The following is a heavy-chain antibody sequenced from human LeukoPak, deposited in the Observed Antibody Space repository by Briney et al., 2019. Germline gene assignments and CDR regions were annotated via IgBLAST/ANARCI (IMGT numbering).Heavy chain of an antibody. V-gene: IGHV3-7*01. CDR2: INQDGSKS. CDR3: ARLKSEWQGDYFDY. CDR1: EFLFSNYW. Sequence: GGSLRLSCAASEFLFSNYWMSWVRQAPGKGLQWVAHINQDGSKSNYVDSVKGRFTISRDNAKNSLYLQMSSLRAEDTAVYYCARLKSEWQGDYFDYWGQGTLVTVSS. J-gene: IGHJ4*02. D-gene: IGHD3-3*01.